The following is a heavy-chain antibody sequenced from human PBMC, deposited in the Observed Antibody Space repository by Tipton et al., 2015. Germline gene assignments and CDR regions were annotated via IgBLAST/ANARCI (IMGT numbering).Heavy chain of an antibody. J-gene: IGHJ6*02. D-gene: IGHD3-10*01. CDR2: INHSGST. V-gene: IGHV4-34*01. CDR1: AYSISSDYY. Sequence: TLSLTCAVSAYSISSDYYWNWIRQPPGKGLEWIGEINHSGSTNYNPSLKSRVTISVDTSKNQFSLKLSSVTAADTAVYYCARGHYVSRMDVWGQGTTVTVSS. CDR3: ARGHYVSRMDV.